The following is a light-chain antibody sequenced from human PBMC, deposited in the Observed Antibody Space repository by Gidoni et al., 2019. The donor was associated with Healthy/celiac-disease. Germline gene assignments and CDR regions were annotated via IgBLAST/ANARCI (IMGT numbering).Light chain of an antibody. J-gene: IGKJ2*01. CDR3: QQYNNWLYT. Sequence: EIVLTQPPATRSVSPGERATLSCRASQSVSSNLAWYQQKPGQAPRLLIYGASTRATGIPARFSGSGSGTEFTLTISSLQFEDFAVYYCQQYNNWLYTFGQGTKLEIK. CDR2: GAS. V-gene: IGKV3-15*01. CDR1: QSVSSN.